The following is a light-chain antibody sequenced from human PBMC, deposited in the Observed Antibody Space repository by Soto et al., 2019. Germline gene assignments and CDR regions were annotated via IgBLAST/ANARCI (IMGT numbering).Light chain of an antibody. Sequence: EIVMTQSPATLSVSPGERATLSCRASQSVSSELAWYQQKPGQTPRLLIYGASNRATGIPDRLSGSGSATDFTLISSMLEHEDAAVYCCLQYDSSPFTFGHGTKVDIK. CDR2: GAS. J-gene: IGKJ3*01. CDR3: LQYDSSPFT. V-gene: IGKV3D-15*03. CDR1: QSVSSE.